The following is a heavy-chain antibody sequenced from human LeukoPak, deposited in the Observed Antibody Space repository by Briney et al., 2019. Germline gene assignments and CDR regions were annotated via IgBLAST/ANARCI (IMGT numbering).Heavy chain of an antibody. V-gene: IGHV3-7*01. CDR2: INQDGSEK. CDR1: GSTFSNYW. D-gene: IGHD3-22*01. CDR3: ARDDSSGYYYFDN. Sequence: GGSLRLSCVASGSTFSNYWMSWVRQAPGKGLERVANINQDGSEKYSVDSVKGRFTFSRDNAKNSLFLQMNSLRADDTAVYYCARDDSSGYYYFDNWGQGTLVTVSS. J-gene: IGHJ4*02.